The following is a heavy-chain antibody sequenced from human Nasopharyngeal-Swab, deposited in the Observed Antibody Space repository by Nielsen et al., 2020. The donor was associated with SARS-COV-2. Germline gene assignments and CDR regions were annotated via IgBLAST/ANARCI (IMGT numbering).Heavy chain of an antibody. J-gene: IGHJ4*02. V-gene: IGHV4-31*02. CDR1: GGSISSGGYY. Sequence: SCTVSGGSISSGGYYWSWIRQRPGKGLEWIGYIYYSGSTYYNPSLKSRVTISVDTSKNQFSLKLSSVTAADTAVYYCARAGRITIFGVVNHFDYWGQGTLVTVSS. CDR3: ARAGRITIFGVVNHFDY. D-gene: IGHD3-3*01. CDR2: IYYSGST.